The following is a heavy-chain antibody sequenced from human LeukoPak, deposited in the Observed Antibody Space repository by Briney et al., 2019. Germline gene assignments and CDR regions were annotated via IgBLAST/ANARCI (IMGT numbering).Heavy chain of an antibody. D-gene: IGHD2-8*01. CDR2: ISSSSSYI. CDR3: ARAPLLMVYYYYMDV. Sequence: TGGSLRLSCAASGFTFSSYSMNWVRQAPGKGLEWVSSISSSSSYIYYADSVKGRFTISRDNAKNSLYLQMNSLRAEDTAVYYCARAPLLMVYYYYMDVWGKETTVTVSS. J-gene: IGHJ6*03. V-gene: IGHV3-21*01. CDR1: GFTFSSYS.